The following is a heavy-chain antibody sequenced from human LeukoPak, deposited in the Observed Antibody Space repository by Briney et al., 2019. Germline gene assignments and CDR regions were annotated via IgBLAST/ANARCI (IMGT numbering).Heavy chain of an antibody. CDR1: GFTVSSNY. CDR3: TRLSAGSSGDH. D-gene: IGHD3-10*01. CDR2: IYSGGSR. Sequence: PGGSLRLSCAASGFTVSSNYMSWVRQAPGKGLEWVSVIYSGGSRYYADSVKGRFTISRDNSKNTLYLQMNSLRAEDTAVYYCTRLSAGSSGDHWGQGTLVTVSS. V-gene: IGHV3-53*01. J-gene: IGHJ4*02.